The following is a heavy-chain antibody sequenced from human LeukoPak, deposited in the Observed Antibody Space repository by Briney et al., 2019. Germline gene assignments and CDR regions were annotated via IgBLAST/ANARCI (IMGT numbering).Heavy chain of an antibody. J-gene: IGHJ3*01. Sequence: PSETLSLTCTVSGGSVSPYFWSWIRQSLGKGLECIGYIHASGRTKYNPSLESRVSISIDTSKNHFSLTLRSVTAADTAVYYCARLLRWSEDGFDVWGQGTVVAISS. CDR3: ARLLRWSEDGFDV. V-gene: IGHV4-4*09. CDR1: GGSVSPYF. D-gene: IGHD2-15*01. CDR2: IHASGRT.